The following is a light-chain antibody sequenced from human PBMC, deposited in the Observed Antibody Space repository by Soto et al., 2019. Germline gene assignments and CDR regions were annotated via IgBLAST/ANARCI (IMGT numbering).Light chain of an antibody. J-gene: IGLJ2*01. CDR1: SSDVGGYNY. CDR3: SSYTSSSTLVV. CDR2: EVS. Sequence: QSALTQPASVSGSPGQSITISCTGTSSDVGGYNYVSWFQHHPGKAPKLIIYEVSYRPSGVSARFSGSKSGDTASLTISGLQAEDEADYYCSSYTSSSTLVVFGGGTKLTVL. V-gene: IGLV2-14*01.